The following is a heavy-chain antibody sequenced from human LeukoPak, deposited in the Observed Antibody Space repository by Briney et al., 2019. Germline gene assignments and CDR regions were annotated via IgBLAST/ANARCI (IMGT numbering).Heavy chain of an antibody. Sequence: PGGSLRLSCAASGFTFSSYGMHWVRQAPGKGLEWVAVIWYDGSNKYYADSVKGRFTISRDNAKNSLYLQMNSLRAEDTAVYYCAICGSYHGPFDYWGQGTLVTVSS. J-gene: IGHJ4*02. CDR2: IWYDGSNK. D-gene: IGHD1-26*01. V-gene: IGHV3-33*08. CDR3: AICGSYHGPFDY. CDR1: GFTFSSYG.